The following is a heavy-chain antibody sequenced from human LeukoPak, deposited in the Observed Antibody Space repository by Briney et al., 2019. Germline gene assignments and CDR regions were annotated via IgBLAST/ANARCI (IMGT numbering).Heavy chain of an antibody. V-gene: IGHV3-33*01. CDR1: GFTFSKFA. CDR3: AFEVGRSQGAFDI. D-gene: IGHD1-26*01. Sequence: GGSLRLSCAASGFTFSKFAMHWVRQTPDKGLEWVAAIWNDGSDENYADSVKGRFTISSDNSKNTLYLQMNSLRAEDSAVYYCAFEVGRSQGAFDIWGQGTMITVSS. J-gene: IGHJ3*02. CDR2: IWNDGSDE.